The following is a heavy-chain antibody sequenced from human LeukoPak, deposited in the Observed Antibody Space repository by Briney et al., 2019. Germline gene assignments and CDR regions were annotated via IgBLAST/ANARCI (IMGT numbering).Heavy chain of an antibody. V-gene: IGHV4-4*02. CDR1: GDSFSGNNY. D-gene: IGHD3-22*01. CDR2: IYRSGAT. J-gene: IGHJ4*02. CDR3: ARNSGYSDLNY. Sequence: SETLSLTCAVSGDSFSGNNYWTWVRQPPGKGLEWIGEIYRSGATNYNPSLKSRVTVSQDKSKNQFTLKLNSVTAADTAIYYCARNSGYSDLNYWGQGVLVTVSS.